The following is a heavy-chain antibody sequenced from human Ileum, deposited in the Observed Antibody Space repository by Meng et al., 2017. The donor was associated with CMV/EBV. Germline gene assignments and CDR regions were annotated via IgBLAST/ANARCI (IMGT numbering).Heavy chain of an antibody. CDR1: GGTFSNYG. J-gene: IGHJ4*02. CDR2: IIPVFGTP. CDR3: ARETLHDSSGYYFDY. V-gene: IGHV1-69*06. Sequence: SVKVSCKASGGTFSNYGISWVRQAPGQGLEWMGGIIPVFGTPNYAQKFKGRVTITADRSTTTVYMELSRLRSDDTAVYYCARETLHDSSGYYFDYWGQGTLVTVSS. D-gene: IGHD3-22*01.